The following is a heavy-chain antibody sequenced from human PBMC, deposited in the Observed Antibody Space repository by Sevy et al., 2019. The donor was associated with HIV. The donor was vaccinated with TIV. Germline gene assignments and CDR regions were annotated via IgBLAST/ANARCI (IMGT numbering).Heavy chain of an antibody. CDR3: ARVPGYSSGLSRRYYFDY. J-gene: IGHJ4*02. CDR1: GFTFSSYI. D-gene: IGHD6-19*01. Sequence: GGSLRLSCAASGFTFSSYIMNWVRQAPGKGLEWVSSISSSSSYIYYADSVKGRFTISRDNAKNSLYLQMNSLRAEDTAVYYCARVPGYSSGLSRRYYFDYWGQGTLVTVSS. CDR2: ISSSSSYI. V-gene: IGHV3-21*01.